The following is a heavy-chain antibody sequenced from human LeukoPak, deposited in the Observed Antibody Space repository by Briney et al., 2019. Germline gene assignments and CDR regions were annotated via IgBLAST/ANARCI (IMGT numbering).Heavy chain of an antibody. J-gene: IGHJ4*02. CDR1: GFTFNTYW. Sequence: GGSLRLSCAASGFTFNTYWMTWVRQAPGKGLEWVTNIKQDGSETYYVDSVRGRFTISRDNAKNSLYLQVNSLRAEDTAVYYCARDLGNWGWNDFWGQGTLVTVSS. CDR3: ARDLGNWGWNDF. D-gene: IGHD7-27*01. CDR2: IKQDGSET. V-gene: IGHV3-7*01.